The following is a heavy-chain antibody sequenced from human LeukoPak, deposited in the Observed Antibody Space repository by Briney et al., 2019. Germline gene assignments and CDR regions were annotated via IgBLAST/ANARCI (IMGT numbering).Heavy chain of an antibody. V-gene: IGHV4-34*01. J-gene: IGHJ4*02. CDR3: ARRVIAARPSSFDY. CDR1: GGSFSGYY. CDR2: INHSGST. D-gene: IGHD6-6*01. Sequence: SETLSLTCAVYGGSFSGYYWSWLRQPPGQGLEWIGEINHSGSTNYNPSLKSRVTISVDTSKNQFSLKLSSVTAADTAVYYCARRVIAARPSSFDYWGQGTLVSVST.